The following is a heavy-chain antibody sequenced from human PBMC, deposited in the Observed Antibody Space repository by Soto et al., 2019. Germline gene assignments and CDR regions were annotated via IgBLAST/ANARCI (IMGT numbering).Heavy chain of an antibody. D-gene: IGHD6-19*01. CDR2: IYYSGST. J-gene: IGHJ4*02. CDR1: GGSISSSSYY. Sequence: QLQLQESGPGLVKPSETLSLTCTVSGGSISSSSYYWGWIRQPPGKGLEWIGSIYYSGSTYYNPSFKGRVTISVDTSKNQFSLKLSSVTAADTAVYYCARHAVHSSGFIDYWGQGTLVTVSS. V-gene: IGHV4-39*01. CDR3: ARHAVHSSGFIDY.